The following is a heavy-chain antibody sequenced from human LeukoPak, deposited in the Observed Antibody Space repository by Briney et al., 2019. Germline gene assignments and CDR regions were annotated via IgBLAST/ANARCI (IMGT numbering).Heavy chain of an antibody. CDR3: ARHSYRRYDILTGYSY. J-gene: IGHJ4*02. Sequence: ASVKVSCKASGYSFTSYGISWVRQAPGQGLEWMGWISAYNGNTNYAQKLQCRVTMTTDTSTSTAYMELRSLRSDDTAVYYCARHSYRRYDILTGYSYWGQGTLVTVSS. CDR2: ISAYNGNT. D-gene: IGHD3-9*01. CDR1: GYSFTSYG. V-gene: IGHV1-18*01.